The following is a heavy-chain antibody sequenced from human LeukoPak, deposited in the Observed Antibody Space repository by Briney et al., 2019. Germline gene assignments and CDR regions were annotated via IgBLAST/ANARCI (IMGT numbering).Heavy chain of an antibody. CDR3: AKDRSQWLVWDKYYFDY. D-gene: IGHD6-19*01. J-gene: IGHJ4*02. CDR1: GFTFSSYA. Sequence: GGSLRLSCAASGFTFSSYAMSWVRQAPGKGLEWVSTIITSGGSTYYADSVKGRFTISRDNSKNTLYLQMNSLRAEDTAVYYCAKDRSQWLVWDKYYFDYWGQGTLVTVSS. CDR2: IITSGGST. V-gene: IGHV3-23*01.